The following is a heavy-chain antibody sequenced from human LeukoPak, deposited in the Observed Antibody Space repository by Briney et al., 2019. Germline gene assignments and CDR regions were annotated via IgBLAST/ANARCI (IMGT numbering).Heavy chain of an antibody. D-gene: IGHD5-18*01. CDR3: ARERIFYVGDTAMVRSRSFDY. CDR1: GDSVSRTDAG. J-gene: IGHJ4*02. Sequence: SQTLSLTCAISGDSVSRTDAGWSWIRQSPSRGLEWLGRTYYRAKWYNDYAVSVKSRITINPDTSKNQFSLQLNSVTPEDTAVYYCARERIFYVGDTAMVRSRSFDYWGQGTLVTVSS. V-gene: IGHV6-1*01. CDR2: TYYRAKWYN.